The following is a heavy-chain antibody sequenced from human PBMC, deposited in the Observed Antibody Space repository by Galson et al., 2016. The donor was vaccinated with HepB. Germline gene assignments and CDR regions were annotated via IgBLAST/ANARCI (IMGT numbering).Heavy chain of an antibody. V-gene: IGHV3-30*04. CDR2: ISYDGTNK. Sequence: SLRLSCAASGFTFSSYAMHWVRQAPGKGLEWVAVISYDGTNKYYADSVRGRFTISRDNSKNTLYLQMNSLRAEETAVYYCARGPLALWGYYGSSGYRLGPFDYWGQGTLVTVSS. D-gene: IGHD3-22*01. CDR3: ARGPLALWGYYGSSGYRLGPFDY. J-gene: IGHJ4*02. CDR1: GFTFSSYA.